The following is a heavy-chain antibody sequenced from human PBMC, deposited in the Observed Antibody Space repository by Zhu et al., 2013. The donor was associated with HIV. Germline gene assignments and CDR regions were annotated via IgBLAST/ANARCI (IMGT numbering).Heavy chain of an antibody. CDR1: GFTFSSHG. V-gene: IGHV3-30*18. CDR3: AKLLLEAGYYYYSMDV. CDR2: ISYDGSNK. D-gene: IGHD1-26*01. J-gene: IGHJ6*03. Sequence: VQLVESGGGAVQPGRSLRLSCAASGFTFSSHGMHWVRQAPGKGLEWVAVISYDGSNKYYADSVKGRFTISRDNSKNTLYLQMNSLRAEDTAVYFCAKLLLEAGYYYYSMDVWGKGTTVTVSS.